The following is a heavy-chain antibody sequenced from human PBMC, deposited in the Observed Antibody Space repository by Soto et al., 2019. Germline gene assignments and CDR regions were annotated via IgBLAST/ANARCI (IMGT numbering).Heavy chain of an antibody. D-gene: IGHD3-10*01. V-gene: IGHV3-21*01. Sequence: PGGSLRLSCAASGFTLTTYSMNWVRQASGKWLEWVASISSSSSHIYYADSVKGRFTISRDNARNSLYLQMNSLRAEDTAVYYCVRERGLSSYYGMDVWGQGTTVTVSS. J-gene: IGHJ6*02. CDR1: GFTLTTYS. CDR2: ISSSSSHI. CDR3: VRERGLSSYYGMDV.